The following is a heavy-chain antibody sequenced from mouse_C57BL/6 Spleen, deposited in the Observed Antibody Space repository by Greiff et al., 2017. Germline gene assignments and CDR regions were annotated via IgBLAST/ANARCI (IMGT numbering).Heavy chain of an antibody. CDR3: ARSFLTERGYYAMDY. V-gene: IGHV1-81*01. CDR2: IYPRSGNT. J-gene: IGHJ4*01. Sequence: QVQLQQSGAELARPGASVKLSCKASGYTFTSYGISWVKQRTGQGLEWIGEIYPRSGNTYYNEKFKGKATLTADKSSSTAYMELRSLTSEDSAVYFCARSFLTERGYYAMDYWGQGTSVTVSS. CDR1: GYTFTSYG. D-gene: IGHD4-1*01.